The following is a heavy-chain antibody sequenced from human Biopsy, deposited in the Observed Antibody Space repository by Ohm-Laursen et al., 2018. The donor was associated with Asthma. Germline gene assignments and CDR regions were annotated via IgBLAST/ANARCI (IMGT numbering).Heavy chain of an antibody. D-gene: IGHD4-17*01. CDR3: AAGRTSLNGESLI. J-gene: IGHJ4*02. CDR2: IVLGSGDT. Sequence: GASVKVSCNVSGFPLTAYTFQWVRQARGLGLEWIGWIVLGSGDTNYAQKFQERVTFTRDMSTSTASMELRGLRSEDTAVYFCAAGRTSLNGESLIWGQGTLVSVS. V-gene: IGHV1-58*01. CDR1: GFPLTAYT.